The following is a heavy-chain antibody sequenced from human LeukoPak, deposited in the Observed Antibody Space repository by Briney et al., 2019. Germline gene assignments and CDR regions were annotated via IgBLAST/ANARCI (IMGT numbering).Heavy chain of an antibody. Sequence: SETLSLTCTVSGGSISSSFYYWGWIRQPPGKGLEWIGSIYHSGSTYYNPSLKSRVTISVDTSRNQFSLNLSSVTATDTALYYCARRVYGTSQYYWGQGTLVTVSS. D-gene: IGHD5/OR15-5a*01. V-gene: IGHV4-39*01. CDR1: GGSISSSFYY. J-gene: IGHJ4*02. CDR2: IYHSGST. CDR3: ARRVYGTSQYY.